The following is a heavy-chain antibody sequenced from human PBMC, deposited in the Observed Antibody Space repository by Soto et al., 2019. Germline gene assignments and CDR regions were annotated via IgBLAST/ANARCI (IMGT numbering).Heavy chain of an antibody. CDR1: GGTFSSYA. J-gene: IGHJ5*02. CDR3: AREPKTNGYSSGWFDP. V-gene: IGHV1-69*13. D-gene: IGHD6-19*01. Sequence: SVKVSCKASGGTFSSYAISWVRQAPGQGLEWMGGIIPIFGTANYAQKFQGRVTITADESTSTAYMELSSLRSEDTAVYYCAREPKTNGYSSGWFDPWGQGTLVTVSS. CDR2: IIPIFGTA.